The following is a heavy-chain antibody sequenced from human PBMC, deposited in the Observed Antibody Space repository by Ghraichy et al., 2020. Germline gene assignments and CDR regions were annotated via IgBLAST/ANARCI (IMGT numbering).Heavy chain of an antibody. CDR1: GGSFSGYY. CDR3: ARGFPPRRKSVGGGSSKGMFDY. Sequence: SHTLSLTCAVYGGSFSGYYWSWIRQPPGKGLEWIGEINHSGSTNYNPSLKSRVTISVDTSKNQFSLKLSSVTAADTAVYYCARGFPPRRKSVGGGSSKGMFDYWGQGTLVTVSS. CDR2: INHSGST. J-gene: IGHJ4*02. V-gene: IGHV4-34*01. D-gene: IGHD1-26*01.